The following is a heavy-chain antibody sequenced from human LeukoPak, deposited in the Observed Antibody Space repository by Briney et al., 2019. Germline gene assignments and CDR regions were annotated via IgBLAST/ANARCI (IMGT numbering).Heavy chain of an antibody. J-gene: IGHJ4*02. CDR1: GGTFSSYA. CDR3: ARNYYDSSGPTHY. Sequence: ASVKVSCKASGGTFSSYAISWVRQAPGQGLEWMGRIIPIFGTANYAQKFQGRVTITADKSTSTAYMELSSLRSEDTAVYYCARNYYDSSGPTHYRGQGTLVTVCS. V-gene: IGHV1-69*06. CDR2: IIPIFGTA. D-gene: IGHD3-22*01.